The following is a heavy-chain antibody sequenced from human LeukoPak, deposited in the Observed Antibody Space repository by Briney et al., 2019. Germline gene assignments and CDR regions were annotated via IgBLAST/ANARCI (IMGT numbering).Heavy chain of an antibody. CDR3: ATVGGSYFRAFDI. Sequence: SVKVSCKASGGTFSSYAISWVRQAPGQGLEWMGGIIPIFGTANYAQKFQGRVTMTEDTSTDTAYMELSSLRSEDTAVYYCATVGGSYFRAFDIWGQGTMVTVSS. CDR1: GGTFSSYA. D-gene: IGHD1-26*01. V-gene: IGHV1-69*06. CDR2: IIPIFGTA. J-gene: IGHJ3*02.